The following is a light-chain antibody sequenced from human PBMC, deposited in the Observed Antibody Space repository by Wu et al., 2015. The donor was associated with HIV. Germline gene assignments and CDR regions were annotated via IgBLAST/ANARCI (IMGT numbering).Light chain of an antibody. CDR1: HSISRSY. J-gene: IGKJ3*01. CDR2: GAS. CDR3: QQYANSPLT. V-gene: IGKV3-20*01. Sequence: EVVLTQSPGTLSLSPGEGATLSCRASHSISRSYIAWYQQKPGQAPRLLIYGASSRATGVPDRFSGSGSETDFTLTINRLEPEDYAVYYCQQYANSPLTFGPGTKVDIK.